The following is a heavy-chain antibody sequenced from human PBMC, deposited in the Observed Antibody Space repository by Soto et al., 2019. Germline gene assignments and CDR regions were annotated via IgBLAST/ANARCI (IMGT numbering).Heavy chain of an antibody. CDR1: GYSISGGYY. CDR3: ARYSGYEFDY. V-gene: IGHV4-38-2*01. D-gene: IGHD5-12*01. J-gene: IGHJ4*02. Sequence: SETLSLTCAVSGYSISGGYYWGWIRQPPGKGLEWIGSIYHSGSTYYNPSLKSRVTISVDTSKNQFSLKLSSVTAADTAVYYCARYSGYEFDYWGQGTLVTVSS. CDR2: IYHSGST.